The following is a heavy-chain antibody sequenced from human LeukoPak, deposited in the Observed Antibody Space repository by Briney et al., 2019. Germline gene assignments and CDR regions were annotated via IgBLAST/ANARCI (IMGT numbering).Heavy chain of an antibody. CDR2: IYSGGST. V-gene: IGHV3-53*04. J-gene: IGHJ4*02. CDR3: AKGGDGSYYSRADC. Sequence: GGSLSLSCAASGFTVSSNYMSWVRQAPGKGLEWVSIIYSGGSTYYADSVKGRFTISRHNSKNTLYLQMNSLRAEDTAVYYCAKGGDGSYYSRADCWGQGTLVTVSS. D-gene: IGHD2-15*01. CDR1: GFTVSSNY.